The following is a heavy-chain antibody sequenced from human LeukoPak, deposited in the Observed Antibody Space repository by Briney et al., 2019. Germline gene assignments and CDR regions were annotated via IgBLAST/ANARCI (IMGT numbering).Heavy chain of an antibody. CDR3: ARDSGSYYNFDY. Sequence: GASVKVSCKASGYTFTGYYMHWVRQAPGQGLEWLGWINPNSGGTNYAQKFQGRVTMTRDTSISTAYMELSRLRSDDTAVYYCARDSGSYYNFDYWGQGTLVTVSS. D-gene: IGHD3-10*01. CDR1: GYTFTGYY. J-gene: IGHJ4*02. V-gene: IGHV1-2*02. CDR2: INPNSGGT.